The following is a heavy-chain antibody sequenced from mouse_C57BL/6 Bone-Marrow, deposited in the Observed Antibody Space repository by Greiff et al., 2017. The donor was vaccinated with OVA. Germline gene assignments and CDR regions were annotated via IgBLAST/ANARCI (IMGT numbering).Heavy chain of an antibody. CDR2: INYDGSST. D-gene: IGHD1-1*01. Sequence: EVKLMESEGGLVQPGSSMKLSCTASGFTFSDYYMAWVRQVPEKGLEWVANINYDGSSTDYLDSLKSRFIISRDNAKNILYLQMSSLKSEDTDTYYCARVLYYYGSSYWYFDVWGTGTTVTVSS. CDR3: ARVLYYYGSSYWYFDV. V-gene: IGHV5-16*01. J-gene: IGHJ1*03. CDR1: GFTFSDYY.